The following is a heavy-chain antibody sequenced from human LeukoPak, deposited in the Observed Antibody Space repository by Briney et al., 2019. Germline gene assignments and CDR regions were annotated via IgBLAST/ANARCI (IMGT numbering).Heavy chain of an antibody. CDR3: ARDVAGARSY. CDR1: GYTFSSYW. CDR2: IDTDGRTT. V-gene: IGHV3-74*01. J-gene: IGHJ4*02. D-gene: IGHD3-10*01. Sequence: GGSLRLSCVASGYTFSSYWMHWVRQAPGKGLVWVSRIDTDGRTTNYADSVRGRFTIYRDNVQNTLYLQMSSLTAEDTAVYYCARDVAGARSYWGQGALVSVSS.